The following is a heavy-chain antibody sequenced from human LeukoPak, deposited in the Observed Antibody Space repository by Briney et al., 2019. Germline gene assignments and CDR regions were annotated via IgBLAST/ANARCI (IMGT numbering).Heavy chain of an antibody. Sequence: GGSLRLSCAASGFTFSSYGMHWVRQAPGKGLEWVAVISYGGSNKYYADSVKGRFTISRDNSKNTLYLQMNSLRAEDTAVYYCAKTFNRRTGYDYWGQGTLVTVSS. D-gene: IGHD1-14*01. CDR3: AKTFNRRTGYDY. J-gene: IGHJ4*02. CDR2: ISYGGSNK. V-gene: IGHV3-30*18. CDR1: GFTFSSYG.